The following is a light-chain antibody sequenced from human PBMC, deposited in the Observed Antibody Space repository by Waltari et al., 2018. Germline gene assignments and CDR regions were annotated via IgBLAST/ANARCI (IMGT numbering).Light chain of an antibody. J-gene: IGKJ1*01. CDR3: QHYVRLPVT. CDR2: ATS. CDR1: QSIGRT. Sequence: EIVLTQSPGALSLSPGETATLPCRASQSIGRTIAWYQQKPGQAPRLLIYATSTRATGIPDMFSGSGSETDFSLTIYRLEPEDFAVYYCQHYVRLPVTFGQGTKVEIK. V-gene: IGKV3-20*01.